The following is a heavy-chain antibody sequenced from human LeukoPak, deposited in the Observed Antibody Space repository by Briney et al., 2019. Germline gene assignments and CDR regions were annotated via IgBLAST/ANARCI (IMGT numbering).Heavy chain of an antibody. J-gene: IGHJ5*02. CDR1: GFTVSSNY. CDR3: ARLPGSSGWYGEWFDP. V-gene: IGHV3-66*04. CDR2: IYSGGST. D-gene: IGHD6-19*01. Sequence: GGSLRLSCAASGFTVSSNYMSWVRQAPGKGLEWVSVIYSGGSTYYADSVKGRFTISRDNSKNTLYLQMNSLRAEDTAVYYCARLPGSSGWYGEWFDPWGQGTLVPVSS.